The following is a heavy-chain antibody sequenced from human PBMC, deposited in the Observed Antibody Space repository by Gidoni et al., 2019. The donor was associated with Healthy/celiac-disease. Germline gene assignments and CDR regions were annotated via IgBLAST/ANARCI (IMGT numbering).Heavy chain of an antibody. CDR3: ARDRTYCSGGSCSPGLYMDV. D-gene: IGHD2-15*01. J-gene: IGHJ6*03. CDR1: GFTVSRNY. CDR2: IYSGGST. V-gene: IGHV3-53*02. Sequence: EVQLVETGGGLIQPGWSLRLSCAASGFTVSRNYLSWVRQAPGKGLEWVSVIYSGGSTYYADSVKGRFTISRDNSKNTLYLQMNSLRAEDTAVYYCARDRTYCSGGSCSPGLYMDVWGKGTTVTVSS.